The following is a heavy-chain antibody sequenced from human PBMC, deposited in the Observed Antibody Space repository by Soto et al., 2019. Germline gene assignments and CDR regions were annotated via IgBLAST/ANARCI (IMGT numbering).Heavy chain of an antibody. CDR2: ISAYNGQT. CDR1: GYPFDTYG. Sequence: XSVKVSCKASGYPFDTYGINWVRQAPGQRPEWMGWISAYNGQTDYAQNFQCRVTMATDTSTNTAYMELRNLRSDDTAVYYCARHTHEFWNSYFFDPWGPGTLVTVSS. V-gene: IGHV1-18*01. J-gene: IGHJ5*02. CDR3: ARHTHEFWNSYFFDP. D-gene: IGHD3-3*01.